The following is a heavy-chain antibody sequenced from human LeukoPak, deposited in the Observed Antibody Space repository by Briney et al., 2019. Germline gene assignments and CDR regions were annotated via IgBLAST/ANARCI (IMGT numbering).Heavy chain of an antibody. Sequence: PGGSLRLSCAASGFTFSSNSMNWVRQAPGKGLEWVSSISSSSSYIYYADSVRGRFTISRDNAKNSLYLQMNGLRAEDTAVYYCAREGGYGDYVFDYWGQGTLVTVSS. V-gene: IGHV3-21*01. J-gene: IGHJ4*02. CDR2: ISSSSSYI. CDR1: GFTFSSNS. D-gene: IGHD4-17*01. CDR3: AREGGYGDYVFDY.